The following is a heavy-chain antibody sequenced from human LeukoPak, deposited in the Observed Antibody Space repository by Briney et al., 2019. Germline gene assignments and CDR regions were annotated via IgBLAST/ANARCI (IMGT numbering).Heavy chain of an antibody. J-gene: IGHJ4*02. D-gene: IGHD6-13*01. CDR1: GLTFSSYI. Sequence: SGGALRLSRAASGLTFSSYIKNWVPQAPGKWLEWVTYISSSSNTIYYADSVKGRFTISRDNAKNSLYLQMNSLRDEDTAVYYCARGTRSWFYYYCGGEGTLVTAS. CDR2: ISSSSNTI. V-gene: IGHV3-48*02. CDR3: ARGTRSWFYYYC.